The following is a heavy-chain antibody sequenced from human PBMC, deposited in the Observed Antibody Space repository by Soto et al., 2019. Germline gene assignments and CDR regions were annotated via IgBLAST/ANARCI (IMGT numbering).Heavy chain of an antibody. D-gene: IGHD2-15*01. CDR3: ARWVEVSLDYFDS. J-gene: IGHJ4*02. Sequence: SETLSLTCSVSGGSISSGDYYWNWIRQPPGKGLEWIGHIYYSGSTYYNSSLKSRVTISLDTSKNQFSLNLNSVTAADTAVYYCARWVEVSLDYFDSWGQGIPVTVSS. V-gene: IGHV4-30-4*01. CDR2: IYYSGST. CDR1: GGSISSGDYY.